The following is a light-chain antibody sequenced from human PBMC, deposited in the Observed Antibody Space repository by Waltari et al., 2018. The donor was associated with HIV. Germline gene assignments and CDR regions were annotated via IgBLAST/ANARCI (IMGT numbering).Light chain of an antibody. V-gene: IGLV2-8*01. Sequence: QSALTQPPSASGSPGQSVTIPCTGTSSDVGGYTYVSWYHQHPGEAPKFMIYEVSKRPSGVPDRFSGSKSGNTASLTVSGLQAEDEADYYCSSYAGSNNFVVFGGGTKLTVL. CDR2: EVS. CDR3: SSYAGSNNFVV. CDR1: SSDVGGYTY. J-gene: IGLJ2*01.